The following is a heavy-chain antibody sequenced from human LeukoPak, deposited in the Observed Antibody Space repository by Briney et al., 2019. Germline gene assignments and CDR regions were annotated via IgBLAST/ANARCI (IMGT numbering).Heavy chain of an antibody. CDR3: ARGVRVVRGVINYYYYYYMDV. D-gene: IGHD3-10*01. J-gene: IGHJ6*03. CDR1: GGSISSYY. Sequence: SETLSLTCTVSGGSISSYYWSWIRQPPGKGLEWIGYIYYSGSTNYNPSLKSRVTISVDTSKNQFSLKLSSVTAADTAVYYCARGVRVVRGVINYYYYYYMDVWGKGTTVTISS. CDR2: IYYSGST. V-gene: IGHV4-59*01.